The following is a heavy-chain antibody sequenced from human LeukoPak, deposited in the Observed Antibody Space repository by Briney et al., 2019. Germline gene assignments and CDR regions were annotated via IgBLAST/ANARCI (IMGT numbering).Heavy chain of an antibody. D-gene: IGHD3-9*01. J-gene: IGHJ4*02. Sequence: GGSLRLSCAASGFTFSSYAMSWVRQAPGKGLEWVSAISGSGGSTYYADSVKGRFTISRDNSKNTLYLQMNSLRAEDTAVYYCARLGYFDWLLYPYYFDYWGQGTLVTVSS. CDR3: ARLGYFDWLLYPYYFDY. CDR2: ISGSGGST. CDR1: GFTFSSYA. V-gene: IGHV3-23*01.